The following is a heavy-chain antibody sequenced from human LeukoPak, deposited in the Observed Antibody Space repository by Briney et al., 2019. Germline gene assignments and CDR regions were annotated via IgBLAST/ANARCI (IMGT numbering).Heavy chain of an antibody. Sequence: SETLSLTCTVSGGSISSSSYYWGWIRQPPGKGLEWIGSIYYSGSTYYNPSLKSRVTISVDTSKNQFSLELSSVTAADTAVYYCARQGYCSGGSCYSYFDYWGQGTLVTVSS. CDR1: GGSISSSSYY. CDR3: ARQGYCSGGSCYSYFDY. J-gene: IGHJ4*02. V-gene: IGHV4-39*01. CDR2: IYYSGST. D-gene: IGHD2-15*01.